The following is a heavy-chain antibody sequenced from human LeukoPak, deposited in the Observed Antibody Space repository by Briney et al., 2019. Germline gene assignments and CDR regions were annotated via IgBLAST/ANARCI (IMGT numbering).Heavy chain of an antibody. Sequence: GGSLRLSCEASGVTFSSYVMSWVRQAPGKRPEWVSGISGSGGGTYYADSVKGRFAISRDNSKNTLYLQMNSLRAEDTAVYYCEQEGPRGLAFDIWGQGTKVTVSS. CDR2: ISGSGGGT. J-gene: IGHJ3*02. CDR3: EQEGPRGLAFDI. CDR1: GVTFSSYV. V-gene: IGHV3-23*01.